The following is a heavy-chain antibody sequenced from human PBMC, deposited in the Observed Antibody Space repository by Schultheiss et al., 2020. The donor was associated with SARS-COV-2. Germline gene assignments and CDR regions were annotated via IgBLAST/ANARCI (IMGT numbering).Heavy chain of an antibody. CDR1: GYTLTELS. CDR3: ATEAGGDYCTNGVCFTSSLDAFDI. Sequence: ASVKVSCKVSGYTLTELSMHWVRQAPGKGLEWMGGFDPEDGETIYAQKFQGRVTMTEDTSTDTAYMELSSLRSEDTAVYYCATEAGGDYCTNGVCFTSSLDAFDIWGQGTMVTVSS. CDR2: FDPEDGET. V-gene: IGHV1-24*01. J-gene: IGHJ3*02. D-gene: IGHD2-8*01.